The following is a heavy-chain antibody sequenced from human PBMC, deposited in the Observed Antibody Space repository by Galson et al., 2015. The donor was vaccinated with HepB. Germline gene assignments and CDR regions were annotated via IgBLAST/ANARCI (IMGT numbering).Heavy chain of an antibody. J-gene: IGHJ6*02. D-gene: IGHD2-2*01. CDR3: ARIGDGQRVVPAAMEGPEGVPEDGYYYYGMDV. CDR1: GGTFSSYA. Sequence: SVKVSCKASGGTFSSYAISWVRQAPGQGLEWMGGIIPIFGTANYAQKFQGRVAITADESTSTAYMELSSLRSEDTAVYYCARIGDGQRVVPAAMEGPEGVPEDGYYYYGMDVWGQGTTVTVSS. V-gene: IGHV1-69*13. CDR2: IIPIFGTA.